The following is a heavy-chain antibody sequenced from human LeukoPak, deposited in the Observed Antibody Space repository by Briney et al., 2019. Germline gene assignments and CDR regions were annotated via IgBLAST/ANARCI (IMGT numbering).Heavy chain of an antibody. J-gene: IGHJ4*02. D-gene: IGHD4-17*01. Sequence: ASVKVSCKASGYTFTSYDINWVRQATGQGLEWMGWMNPNSGNTGYAQKFQGRVTMTRNTSISTAYMELSSLRSEDTAVYYCAREDSTVTTFDYWGQGTLVTVSS. V-gene: IGHV1-8*01. CDR3: AREDSTVTTFDY. CDR2: MNPNSGNT. CDR1: GYTFTSYD.